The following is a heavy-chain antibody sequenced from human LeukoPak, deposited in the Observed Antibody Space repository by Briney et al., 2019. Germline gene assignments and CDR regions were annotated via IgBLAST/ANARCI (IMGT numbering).Heavy chain of an antibody. CDR1: GFTFSSYA. CDR2: IGGSGIST. V-gene: IGHV3-23*01. D-gene: IGHD4-23*01. J-gene: IGHJ4*02. CDR3: AKDGPTVVSPHDY. Sequence: GGSLRLPCAASGFTFSSYAMSWVRQAPRKGLEWVSTIGGSGISTYYADSVKGRFTISRDTSKNTLSLQMDSLRAEDTAVYYCAKDGPTVVSPHDYWGQGTLVTVSS.